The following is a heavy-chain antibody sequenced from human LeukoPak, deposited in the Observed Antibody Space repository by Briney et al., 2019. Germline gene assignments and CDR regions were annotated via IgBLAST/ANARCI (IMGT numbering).Heavy chain of an antibody. CDR2: ISGSGGVT. CDR3: AKWPEGATPKFHY. D-gene: IGHD1-26*01. J-gene: IGHJ4*02. V-gene: IGHV3-23*01. CDR1: GFTFSTYA. Sequence: PGGSLRLSCSPSGFTFSTYAMSWVRQAPGKGLEWVSTISGSGGVTYYPDSVRGRFTISRDNSKNTLHLQMDHLGAEDTAIYYCAKWPEGATPKFHYWGQGTLVTVSS.